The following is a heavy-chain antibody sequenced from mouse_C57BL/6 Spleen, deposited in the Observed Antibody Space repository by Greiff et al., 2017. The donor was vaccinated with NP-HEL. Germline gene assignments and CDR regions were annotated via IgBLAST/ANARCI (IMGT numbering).Heavy chain of an antibody. V-gene: IGHV1-50*01. CDR2: IDPSDSYT. D-gene: IGHD1-1*01. Sequence: VQLQQPGAELVKPGASVKLSCKASGYTFTSYWMQWVKQRPGQGLEWIGEIDPSDSYTNYNQKFKGKATLTVDTSSSTAYMQLSSLTSEDSAVYYCASYDYYGSSYGYFDVWGTGTTVTVSS. J-gene: IGHJ1*03. CDR3: ASYDYYGSSYGYFDV. CDR1: GYTFTSYW.